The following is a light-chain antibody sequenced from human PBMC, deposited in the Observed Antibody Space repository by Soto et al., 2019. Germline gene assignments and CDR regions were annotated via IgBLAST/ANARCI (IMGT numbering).Light chain of an antibody. V-gene: IGLV2-8*01. J-gene: IGLJ2*01. Sequence: QSALTQPPSASGSPGQSVTISCTGTWSDVGGYNFVSWYQQHPGKAPKLMIYEVSKRPSGVPARFSGSKSGNTATLTVSGLQAEDEADYFCSSYADSNNLLFGGGTKVTVL. CDR1: WSDVGGYNF. CDR2: EVS. CDR3: SSYADSNNLL.